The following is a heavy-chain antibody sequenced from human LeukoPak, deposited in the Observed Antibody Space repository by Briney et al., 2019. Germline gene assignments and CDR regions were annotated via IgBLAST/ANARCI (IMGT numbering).Heavy chain of an antibody. CDR2: IYYSGST. CDR1: GGPVSSGSYY. J-gene: IGHJ4*02. CDR3: AGSGRGGSAGFDY. V-gene: IGHV4-61*01. Sequence: PSETLSLTCTVSGGPVSSGSYYWRWIRQPPGKGLEWIGYIYYSGSTNYNPSLKSRVTISVDTSRNQFSLKLNSVTAADTAVYYCAGSGRGGSAGFDYWGQGTLVTVSS. D-gene: IGHD3-10*01.